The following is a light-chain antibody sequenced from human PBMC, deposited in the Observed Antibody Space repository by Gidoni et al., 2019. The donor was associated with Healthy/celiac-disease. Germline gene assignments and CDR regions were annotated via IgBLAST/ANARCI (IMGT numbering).Light chain of an antibody. CDR1: PSVSSSS. Sequence: EIVLTQSPDTLSLSPGERATLSCRASPSVSSSSLAWYQQKPGQAPRLLIYGASSRAAGIPDRFSGSGSGTDFTLTISKLESEDFAVFYCQQYGTSGLTFGGGTKVEI. J-gene: IGKJ4*01. CDR3: QQYGTSGLT. V-gene: IGKV3-20*01. CDR2: GAS.